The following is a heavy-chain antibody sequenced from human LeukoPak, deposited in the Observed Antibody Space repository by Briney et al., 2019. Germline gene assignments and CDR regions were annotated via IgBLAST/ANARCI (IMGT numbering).Heavy chain of an antibody. J-gene: IGHJ3*02. CDR1: GGSISSSSYY. CDR2: IYYSGST. V-gene: IGHV4-39*01. CDR3: ARRDYGLDAFDI. D-gene: IGHD4-17*01. Sequence: SETLSLTCTVSGGSISSSSYYWGWIRQPPGKGLEWIGSIYYSGSTYYTPSLKSRVTISVDTSKNQFSLKLSSVTAADTAVYYGARRDYGLDAFDIWGQGTMVTVSS.